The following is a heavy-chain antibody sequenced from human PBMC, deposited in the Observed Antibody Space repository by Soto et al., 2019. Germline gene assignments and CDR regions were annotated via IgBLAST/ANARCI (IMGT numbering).Heavy chain of an antibody. CDR1: GGSITVGSYY. Sequence: TLSLTFPVAGGSITVGSYYWNWLRQHPGRGLEYIGYIYYSGTTHYNPSLKSRITISMDTSKNQFSLKLTSVTAADTAEYYCARGFDRDEFWRGYFGEGLSLPYGIDAWGHGXTVTVYS. CDR3: ARGFDRDEFWRGYFGEGLSLPYGIDA. D-gene: IGHD3-3*01. V-gene: IGHV4-31*03. CDR2: IYYSGTT. J-gene: IGHJ6*02.